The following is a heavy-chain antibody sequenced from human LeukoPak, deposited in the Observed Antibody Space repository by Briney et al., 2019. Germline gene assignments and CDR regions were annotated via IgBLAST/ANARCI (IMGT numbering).Heavy chain of an antibody. CDR2: ISYSGSS. CDR3: ARGSGYYGEDFEY. CDR1: GGSIISTNY. J-gene: IGHJ4*02. Sequence: PSETLSLTCTVSGGSIISTNYWGWIRQSPGKGLDWIGSISYSGSSFCKPSLKSRVTIAVDTSKNQFSLRLSSATAADTAVYYCARGSGYYGEDFEYWGQGTLVTVSS. D-gene: IGHD3-22*01. V-gene: IGHV4-39*07.